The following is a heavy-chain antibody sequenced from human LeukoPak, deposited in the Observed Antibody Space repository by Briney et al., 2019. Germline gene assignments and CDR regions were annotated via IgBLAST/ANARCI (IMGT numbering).Heavy chain of an antibody. CDR3: ARLGVRGLWFGETQTDAFDI. Sequence: PSETLSLTCSVSGGSFSGYYWSWVRQPPGKGLQWIGEINHSGHTNYNPSLKSRITISVDTSKNQFSLKLSSVTAADTAVYYCARLGVRGLWFGETQTDAFDIWGQGTMVTVSS. CDR2: INHSGHT. J-gene: IGHJ3*02. D-gene: IGHD3-10*01. CDR1: GGSFSGYY. V-gene: IGHV4-34*01.